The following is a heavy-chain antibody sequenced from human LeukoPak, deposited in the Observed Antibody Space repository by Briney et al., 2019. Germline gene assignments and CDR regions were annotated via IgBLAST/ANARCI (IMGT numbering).Heavy chain of an antibody. CDR3: AAYCSGGRCYSDSDY. D-gene: IGHD2-15*01. CDR1: GYSISSGYY. Sequence: SETLSLTCAVSGYSISSGYYWGWIRQPPGKGLEWIGSIYQSGSTYYDPSLKSRVTISVDTSKNQLSLKLTSVTAADTAVYYCAAYCSGGRCYSDSDYWGQGTLVTVSS. V-gene: IGHV4-38-2*01. CDR2: IYQSGST. J-gene: IGHJ4*02.